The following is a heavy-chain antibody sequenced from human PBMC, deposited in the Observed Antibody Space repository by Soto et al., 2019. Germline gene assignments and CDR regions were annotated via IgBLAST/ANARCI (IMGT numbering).Heavy chain of an antibody. D-gene: IGHD3-10*01. CDR1: GFTFSSYA. CDR3: AREFAVRGVRFDY. J-gene: IGHJ4*02. V-gene: IGHV3-30-3*01. CDR2: ISYDGSNK. Sequence: GGSLRLSCAASGFTFSSYAMHWVRQAPGKGLEWVAVISYDGSNKYYADSVKGRFTISRDNSKNTLYLQMNSLRAEDTAVYYCAREFAVRGVRFDYWGQGTLVTVSS.